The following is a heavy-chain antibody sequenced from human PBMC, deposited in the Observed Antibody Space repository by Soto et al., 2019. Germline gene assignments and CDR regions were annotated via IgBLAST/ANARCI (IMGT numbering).Heavy chain of an antibody. CDR1: GGSISSYY. V-gene: IGHV4-4*07. J-gene: IGHJ4*02. D-gene: IGHD6-19*01. CDR2: IYTSGST. CDR3: GRGGEGAVADWETI. Sequence: SETLSLTCTVSGGSISSYYWSWIRQPAGKGLEWIGRIYTSGSTNYNPSLKRRVTMSVDTSKNQFSLKLSSVTAADTAVYYCGRGGEGAVADWETIWGQVTLVTVSS.